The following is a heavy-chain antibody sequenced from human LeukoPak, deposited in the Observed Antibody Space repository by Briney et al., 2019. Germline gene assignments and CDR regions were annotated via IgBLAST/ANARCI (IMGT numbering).Heavy chain of an antibody. CDR2: ISYDGSNK. J-gene: IGHJ4*02. Sequence: GRSLRLSCAASGFTFSSYAMHWVRQAPGKGLEWVAVISYDGSNKYYADSVKGRFTISRDNAKNSLYLQMNSLRAEDTAVYYCARPTFEGVIVPFDYWGQGTLVTVSS. D-gene: IGHD3-16*02. CDR3: ARPTFEGVIVPFDY. CDR1: GFTFSSYA. V-gene: IGHV3-30-3*01.